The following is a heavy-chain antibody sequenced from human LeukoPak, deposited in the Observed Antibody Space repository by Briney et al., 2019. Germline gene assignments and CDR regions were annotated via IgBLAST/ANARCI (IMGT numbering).Heavy chain of an antibody. CDR1: GYSFTSYW. V-gene: IGHV5-51*01. D-gene: IGHD1-26*01. CDR2: IYPGDSDT. Sequence: GESLKISCKGSGYSFTSYWIGWVRQMPGKGLEWMRIIYPGDSDTRYSPSFQGQVTISADKSISTAYLQWSSLKASDTAMYYCARHPSPYSGSYRGGFDYWGQGTLVTVSS. J-gene: IGHJ4*02. CDR3: ARHPSPYSGSYRGGFDY.